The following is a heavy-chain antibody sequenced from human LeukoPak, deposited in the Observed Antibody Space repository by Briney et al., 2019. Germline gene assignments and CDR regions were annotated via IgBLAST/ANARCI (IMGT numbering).Heavy chain of an antibody. J-gene: IGHJ3*02. D-gene: IGHD6-13*01. V-gene: IGHV4-30-2*01. Sequence: MPSQTLSLTCTVSGGSISSGGYYWSWIRQPPGKGLEWIGYIYHSGSTYYNPSLKSRVTISVDRSTNQFSLKLSSVTAADTAVYYCARDKQQLAGRAFDIWGQGTMVTVSS. CDR2: IYHSGST. CDR3: ARDKQQLAGRAFDI. CDR1: GGSISSGGYY.